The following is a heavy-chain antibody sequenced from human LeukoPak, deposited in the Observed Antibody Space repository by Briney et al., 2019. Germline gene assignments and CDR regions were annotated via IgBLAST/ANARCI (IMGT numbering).Heavy chain of an antibody. J-gene: IGHJ4*02. V-gene: IGHV3-74*01. CDR2: IDTDGSDT. Sequence: GGSLRLSCAASGFTFSNYWIHWVRQVPGKGPVWVSRIDTDGSDTLYADSVNGRFTISRDNAKNTLYLQMNSLRAEDTAVYYCAKEGLYSSSWYYFDYWGQGTLVTVSS. D-gene: IGHD6-13*01. CDR3: AKEGLYSSSWYYFDY. CDR1: GFTFSNYW.